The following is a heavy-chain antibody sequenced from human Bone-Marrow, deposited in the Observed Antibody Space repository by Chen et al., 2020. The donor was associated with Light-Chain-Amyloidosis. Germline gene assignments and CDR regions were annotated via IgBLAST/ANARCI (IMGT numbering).Heavy chain of an antibody. J-gene: IGHJ2*01. CDR3: ARRPYLGVVTPEWYFNL. CDR1: GGSISSSSHY. D-gene: IGHD2-15*01. CDR2: IYYSGNT. Sequence: QLQLQESGPGLVKPSETLSLTCTVPGGSISSSSHYWGWIRQTPGKGLEWIGSIYYSGNTYYNPSLKSRVTISIDTSKNQFSLNLSSVTAADTAVYYCARRPYLGVVTPEWYFNLWGRGTLVTVSS. V-gene: IGHV4-39*01.